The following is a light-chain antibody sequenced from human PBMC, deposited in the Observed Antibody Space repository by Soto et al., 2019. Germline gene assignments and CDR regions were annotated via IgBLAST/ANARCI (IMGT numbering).Light chain of an antibody. Sequence: SYELTQPPSVSVAAGQTARITCGGNNIGRKSVHWYQQKPGQAPVLVVYDDSDRPSGIPERFSGSNSGNTATLTISRVEAGDEADYYCQVWDSSSDHVVFGGGTKLTVL. CDR2: DDS. CDR3: QVWDSSSDHVV. V-gene: IGLV3-21*02. CDR1: NIGRKS. J-gene: IGLJ2*01.